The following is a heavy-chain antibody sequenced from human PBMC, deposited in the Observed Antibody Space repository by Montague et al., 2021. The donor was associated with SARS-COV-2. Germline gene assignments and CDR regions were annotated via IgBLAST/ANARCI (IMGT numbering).Heavy chain of an antibody. Sequence: SETLSLTCTVSGGSISSSSYYWGWIRQPPGKGLEWIGSLYYTGSTYYNPSLKSRVTISVDTSKNQLSLKLSSVTAADTAVYYCARENTVTTFGGPYYIDSWGQGTLVTVSA. D-gene: IGHD4-17*01. J-gene: IGHJ4*02. V-gene: IGHV4-39*07. CDR3: ARENTVTTFGGPYYIDS. CDR1: GGSISSSSYY. CDR2: LYYTGST.